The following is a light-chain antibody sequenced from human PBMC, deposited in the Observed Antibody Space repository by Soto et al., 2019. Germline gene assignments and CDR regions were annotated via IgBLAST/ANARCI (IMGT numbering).Light chain of an antibody. Sequence: DIQMTQSPSSLSASVGDRVTITCRASQSISRNLNWYQHKPGKAPKLLIYAASSLQNGVPSRFSGGGSGTEFTLSISSLQPEEFGTYYCQQSYTTASITFGQGTRLEI. CDR3: QQSYTTASIT. CDR2: AAS. V-gene: IGKV1-39*01. CDR1: QSISRN. J-gene: IGKJ5*01.